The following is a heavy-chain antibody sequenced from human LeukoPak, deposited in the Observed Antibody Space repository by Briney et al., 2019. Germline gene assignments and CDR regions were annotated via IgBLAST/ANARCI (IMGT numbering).Heavy chain of an antibody. CDR2: IYYSGST. Sequence: SETLSLTCTVSGGSISGYYWSWIRQPPGKGLEWIGYIYYSGSTNYNPSLKSRVTISVDTSKNQFSLKLSSVTAADTAVYYCARQEQQLIYNWFDPWGRGTLVTVSS. J-gene: IGHJ5*02. V-gene: IGHV4-59*01. CDR3: ARQEQQLIYNWFDP. CDR1: GGSISGYY. D-gene: IGHD6-13*01.